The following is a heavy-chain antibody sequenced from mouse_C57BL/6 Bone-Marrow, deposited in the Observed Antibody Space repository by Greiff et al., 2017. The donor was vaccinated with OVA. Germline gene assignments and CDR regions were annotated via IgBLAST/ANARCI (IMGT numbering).Heavy chain of an antibody. CDR2: ISYDGSN. CDR3: ARNAYYSNYDYYAMDY. CDR1: GYSITSGYY. V-gene: IGHV3-6*01. Sequence: VQLQQSGPGLVKPSQSLSLTCSVTGYSITSGYYWNWIRQFPGNKLEWMGYISYDGSNNYNPSLKNRITITRDTSKNQIFLKLNSVTTEDTATYYCARNAYYSNYDYYAMDYWVQGTSVTVSS. D-gene: IGHD2-5*01. J-gene: IGHJ4*01.